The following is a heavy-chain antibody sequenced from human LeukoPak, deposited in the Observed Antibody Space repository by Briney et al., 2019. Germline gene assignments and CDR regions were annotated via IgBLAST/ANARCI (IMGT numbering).Heavy chain of an antibody. J-gene: IGHJ4*02. CDR1: GFTVSSNY. V-gene: IGHV3-66*01. Sequence: GGSLRLSCAASGFTVSSNYMSWVRQAPGKGLEWVSVIYSGGSTYYADSVKGRFTISRDNSKNTLYLQMNSLRAEDTAVYYCASKLRYCSGGSCFYYFDYWGQGTLVTVSS. D-gene: IGHD2-15*01. CDR2: IYSGGST. CDR3: ASKLRYCSGGSCFYYFDY.